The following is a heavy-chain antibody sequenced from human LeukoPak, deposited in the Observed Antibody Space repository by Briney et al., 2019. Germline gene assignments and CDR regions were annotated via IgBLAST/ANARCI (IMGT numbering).Heavy chain of an antibody. CDR1: GGSINSGTYY. CDR3: VRTNPWDLTYYFDY. D-gene: IGHD1-14*01. V-gene: IGHV4-61*02. J-gene: IGHJ4*02. Sequence: SETLSLTCTISGGSINSGTYYWSWIRQPAGKGLEWIGRIYTSGSTNYNPSLKSRVTISVDTSKNQFSLRLTSVTAADTAVYYCVRTNPWDLTYYFDYWGQGTLVTVSS. CDR2: IYTSGST.